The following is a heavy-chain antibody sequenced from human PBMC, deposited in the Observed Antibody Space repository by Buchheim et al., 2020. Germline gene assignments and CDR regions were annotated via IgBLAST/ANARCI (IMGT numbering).Heavy chain of an antibody. J-gene: IGHJ4*02. V-gene: IGHV1-69*04. Sequence: QVQLVQSGAEVKKPGSSVKFSCKASGGTFSSYAISWVRQAPGQGLEWMGRIIPILGIANYAQKFQGRVTITADKSTSTASMELSSLRSEDTAVYYCARDFPHAAVDDHWGQGTL. CDR2: IIPILGIA. D-gene: IGHD6-19*01. CDR3: ARDFPHAAVDDH. CDR1: GGTFSSYA.